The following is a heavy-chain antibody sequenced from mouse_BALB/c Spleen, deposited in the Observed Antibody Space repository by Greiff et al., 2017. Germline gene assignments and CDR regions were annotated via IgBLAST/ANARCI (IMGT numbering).Heavy chain of an antibody. CDR1: GYSITSDYA. D-gene: IGHD1-1*01. J-gene: IGHJ2*01. V-gene: IGHV3-2*02. CDR3: ARYYYGSSSFDY. CDR2: ISYSGST. Sequence: QSGPGLVKPSQSLSLTCTVTGYSITSDYAWNWIRQFPGNKLEWMGYISYSGSTSYNPSLKSRISITRDTSKNQFFLQLNSVTTEDTATYYCARYYYGSSSFDYWGQGTTLTVSS.